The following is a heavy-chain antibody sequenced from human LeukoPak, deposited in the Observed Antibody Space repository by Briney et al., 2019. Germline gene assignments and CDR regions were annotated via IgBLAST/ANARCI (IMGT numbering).Heavy chain of an antibody. CDR3: ARRHSDFWSGFTDF. J-gene: IGHJ4*02. CDR2: IYYSGST. CDR1: GGSISSYY. V-gene: IGHV4-39*01. Sequence: PSETLSLTCTVSGGSISSYYWGWIRQPPGKGLEWIGTIYYSGSTYYNPSLKSRVTISVDTSKNQFSLKLNSVTAADTAVYYCARRHSDFWSGFTDFWGQGTLVTVSS. D-gene: IGHD3-3*01.